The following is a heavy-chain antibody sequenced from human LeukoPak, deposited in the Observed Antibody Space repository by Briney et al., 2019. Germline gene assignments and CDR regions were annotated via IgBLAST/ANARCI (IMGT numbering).Heavy chain of an antibody. CDR1: GFTFSNYW. Sequence: GGSLRLSCVASGFTFSNYWMSWVRQAPGKGLEWVANINQDGSERYYVDSVKGRFTISRDNANDSLYLQMYSLRAEDTAVYYCARGKGWLDPWGRGTLVTVSS. J-gene: IGHJ5*02. V-gene: IGHV3-7*05. CDR3: ARGKGWLDP. CDR2: INQDGSER.